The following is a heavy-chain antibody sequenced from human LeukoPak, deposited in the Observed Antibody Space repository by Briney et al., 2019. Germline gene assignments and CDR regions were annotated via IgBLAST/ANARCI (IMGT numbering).Heavy chain of an antibody. CDR2: IYPGDSDT. Sequence: GESLKISCQGSGYRFTSYWIAWVRQMPGKGLGWMGMIYPGDSDTRYSPSFQGQVTISADKSISTTYFQWSSLKALDTAMYYCARHGSSSWPVDYWGQGTLVTVSS. V-gene: IGHV5-51*01. J-gene: IGHJ4*02. CDR3: ARHGSSSWPVDY. CDR1: GYRFTSYW. D-gene: IGHD6-13*01.